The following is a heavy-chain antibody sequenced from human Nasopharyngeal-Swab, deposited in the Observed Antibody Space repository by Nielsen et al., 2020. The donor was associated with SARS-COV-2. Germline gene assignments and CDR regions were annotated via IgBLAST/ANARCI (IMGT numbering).Heavy chain of an antibody. Sequence: GSLRLSCAASGFTFSTYWMNWVRQTPGKGLEWVANIKQDGNDKRYVDSVKGRFTISRDNAKNSLYLQMNSLRAEDTAVYYCAGGTGWVFNCWGQGTLVTVSS. D-gene: IGHD2-8*02. CDR2: IKQDGNDK. J-gene: IGHJ4*02. CDR3: AGGTGWVFNC. CDR1: GFTFSTYW. V-gene: IGHV3-7*01.